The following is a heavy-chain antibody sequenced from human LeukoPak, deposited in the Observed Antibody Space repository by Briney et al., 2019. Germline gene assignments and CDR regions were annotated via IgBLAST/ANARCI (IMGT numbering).Heavy chain of an antibody. J-gene: IGHJ4*02. CDR2: ISSGSSYI. CDR3: ARREVGATLGD. V-gene: IGHV3-21*01. D-gene: IGHD1-26*01. CDR1: GFTFSTYS. Sequence: PGGSLRLSCAASGFTFSTYSMDCVRQAPAKGLEWVSSISSGSSYIYYADSVKGRFTISRDNAKNSLYLQMNSLRAEDTAVYYCARREVGATLGDWGQGTLVTVSS.